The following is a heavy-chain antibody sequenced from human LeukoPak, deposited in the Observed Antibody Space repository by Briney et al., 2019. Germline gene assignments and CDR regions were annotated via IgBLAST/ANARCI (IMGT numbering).Heavy chain of an antibody. Sequence: ASVKVSCKASGYTFTTYGISWVRQARGQGVEGMGWLSGNNGNTNYAQKLQGRVTMTTDTSTSTGYMEVRNLRSDDPAVDYCSRSHDILHELGDFQHWGQGTPVTVSS. V-gene: IGHV1-18*01. CDR2: LSGNNGNT. CDR3: SRSHDILHELGDFQH. J-gene: IGHJ1*01. D-gene: IGHD3-9*01. CDR1: GYTFTTYG.